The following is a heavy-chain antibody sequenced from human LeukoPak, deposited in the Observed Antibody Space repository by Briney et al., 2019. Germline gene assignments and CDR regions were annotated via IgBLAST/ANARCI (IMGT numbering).Heavy chain of an antibody. V-gene: IGHV4-4*07. CDR1: GGSISSYY. Sequence: KASETLSLTCTVSGGSISSYYWSWIRQPAGKGLEWIGRIYTSGSTNYNPSLKSRVTMSVDTSKNQFSLKLSSVTAADTAVYYCARSKWLGPETQRKNYYYYYMDVWGKGTTVTVSS. CDR3: ARSKWLGPETQRKNYYYYYMDV. D-gene: IGHD6-19*01. CDR2: IYTSGST. J-gene: IGHJ6*03.